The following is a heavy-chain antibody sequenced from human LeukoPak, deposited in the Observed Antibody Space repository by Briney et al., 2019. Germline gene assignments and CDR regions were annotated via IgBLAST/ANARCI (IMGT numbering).Heavy chain of an antibody. V-gene: IGHV4-39*07. CDR2: IYYTGST. CDR1: GGSISSGSDY. CDR3: ASIAAAGTGYYYYYYMDV. Sequence: SETLSLTCTVSGGSISSGSDYWGWIRQPPGKGLESIGTIYYTGSTYYNPSLKRRVTISVDTSKNQFSLKLSSVTAADTAVYYCASIAAAGTGYYYYYYMDVWGKGTTVTVSS. J-gene: IGHJ6*03. D-gene: IGHD6-13*01.